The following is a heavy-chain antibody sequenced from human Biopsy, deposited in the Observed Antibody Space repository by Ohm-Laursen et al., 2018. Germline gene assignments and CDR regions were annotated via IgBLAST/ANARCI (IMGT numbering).Heavy chain of an antibody. J-gene: IGHJ4*02. Sequence: SDTLSLTCEVYGKTFSDYYWSWIRQPPGKGLEWIGQINQSGRTNYNPSLKSRVNISADKSSNQFSLKLTSVTSADTAVYFCGNEVHGRDYWGQGTLVTVSS. V-gene: IGHV4-34*08. CDR2: INQSGRT. CDR1: GKTFSDYY. D-gene: IGHD2-15*01. CDR3: GNEVHGRDY.